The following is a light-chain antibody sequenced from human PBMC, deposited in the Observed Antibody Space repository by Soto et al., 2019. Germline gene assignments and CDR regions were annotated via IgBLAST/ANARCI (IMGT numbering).Light chain of an antibody. Sequence: EIVLTQSPGTLSLSSGERATLSCRASQSVSDNYLAWYQQKPGQAPRLLIYGASSRAAGIPDRFSGSGSGTDFTLTISRLGPEDVAVYFCQQYGSSPWTFGQGTKVDIK. CDR3: QQYGSSPWT. CDR2: GAS. V-gene: IGKV3-20*01. CDR1: QSVSDNY. J-gene: IGKJ1*01.